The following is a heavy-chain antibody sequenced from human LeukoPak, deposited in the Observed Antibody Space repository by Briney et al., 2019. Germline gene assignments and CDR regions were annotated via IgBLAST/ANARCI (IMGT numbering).Heavy chain of an antibody. CDR2: TYYSGST. Sequence: PSQTLSLTCTVSGGSISSCGYYWIWLRQHPGMGLDWYSYTYYSGSTYYNPSLKSRVTISVDTSKNQCSLKLSSVTAADTAVYYCARAGDYYDSSGPEAFDIWGQGTMVTVSS. D-gene: IGHD3-22*01. J-gene: IGHJ3*02. V-gene: IGHV4-31*03. CDR3: ARAGDYYDSSGPEAFDI. CDR1: GGSISSCGYY.